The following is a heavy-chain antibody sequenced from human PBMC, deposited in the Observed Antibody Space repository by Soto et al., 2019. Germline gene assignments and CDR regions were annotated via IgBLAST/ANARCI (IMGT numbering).Heavy chain of an antibody. V-gene: IGHV3-30*18. CDR1: GFTFSSYG. J-gene: IGHJ6*02. Sequence: PGGSLRLSCAASGFTFSSYGMHWVRQAPGEGLEWVAVISYVGSNTDYADSVKGRFTISRDNSKNTLYLQMNSLRAEDTAVYYCAKESTGEWLILRYGLDVWGQGTTVTVSS. CDR3: AKESTGEWLILRYGLDV. D-gene: IGHD3-3*01. CDR2: ISYVGSNT.